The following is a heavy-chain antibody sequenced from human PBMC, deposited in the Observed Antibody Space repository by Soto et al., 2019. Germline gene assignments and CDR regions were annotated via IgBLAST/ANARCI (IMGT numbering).Heavy chain of an antibody. CDR3: ARSTYYYDSSGYSRIGLFDY. Sequence: GSGPTLVNPTQTLTLTCTFSGFSLSTSEMCVSWIRQPPGKALEWLALIGWDDDKYYSTSLKTRLTISKGTSKNQVVLRMTNMDPVDTATYYCARSTYYYDSSGYSRIGLFDYWGQGSLVTVSS. CDR2: IGWDDDK. J-gene: IGHJ4*02. CDR1: GFSLSTSEMC. V-gene: IGHV2-70*01. D-gene: IGHD3-22*01.